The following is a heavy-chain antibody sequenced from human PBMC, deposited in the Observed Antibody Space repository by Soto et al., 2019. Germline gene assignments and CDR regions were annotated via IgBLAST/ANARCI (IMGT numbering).Heavy chain of an antibody. Sequence: LSLTCTVSGGSISSYYWSWIRQPPGKGLEWIGYIYYSGSTNYNPSLKSRVTISVDTSKNQFSLKLSSVTAADTAVYYCARGTYYYDSSGYYYFDYWGQGTLVTVSS. J-gene: IGHJ4*02. D-gene: IGHD3-22*01. CDR1: GGSISSYY. CDR3: ARGTYYYDSSGYYYFDY. CDR2: IYYSGST. V-gene: IGHV4-59*01.